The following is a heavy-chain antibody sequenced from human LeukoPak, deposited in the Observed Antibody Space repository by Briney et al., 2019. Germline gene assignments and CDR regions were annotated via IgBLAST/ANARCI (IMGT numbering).Heavy chain of an antibody. CDR1: GFIFSNFG. J-gene: IGHJ4*02. CDR3: AKDSSTKWELRD. CDR2: ISPDGSKE. V-gene: IGHV3-30*18. Sequence: GGSLRLSCAGSGFIFSNFGMQWVRQAPRKGLEWVALISPDGSKESYADSVKGRFTISRDNSKNTLYLQMNSLRPEDTAVYYCAKDSSTKWELRDWGQGTLVTVSS. D-gene: IGHD1-26*01.